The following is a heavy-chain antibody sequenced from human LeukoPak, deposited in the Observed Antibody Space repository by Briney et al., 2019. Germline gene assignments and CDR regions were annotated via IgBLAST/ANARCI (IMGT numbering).Heavy chain of an antibody. Sequence: SETLSLTCAVSGGSISSNGDFWSWIRQPPGTGLECIGYIYHTGRIYYNSSLESRVTISADRSKNQFSLNLKSVTAADTAVYYCARRRDYGYFDYWGQGALVTVSS. V-gene: IGHV4-30-2*01. D-gene: IGHD4-17*01. CDR1: GGSISSNGDF. CDR2: IYHTGRI. J-gene: IGHJ4*02. CDR3: ARRRDYGYFDY.